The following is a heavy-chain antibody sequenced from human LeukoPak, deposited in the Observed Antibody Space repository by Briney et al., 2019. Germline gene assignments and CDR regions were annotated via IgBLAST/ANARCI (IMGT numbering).Heavy chain of an antibody. CDR2: IKQDGSET. CDR3: ARIRSGWFHAFDI. J-gene: IGHJ3*02. CDR1: GFAFSSYW. V-gene: IGHV3-7*01. Sequence: GGSLRLSCAASGFAFSSYWMTWVRQAPGKGLQWVANIKQDGSETYYVDSVRGRFSISRDNTKISLYLQMNSLRAEDTAVYYCARIRSGWFHAFDIWGRGTMVTVSS. D-gene: IGHD6-19*01.